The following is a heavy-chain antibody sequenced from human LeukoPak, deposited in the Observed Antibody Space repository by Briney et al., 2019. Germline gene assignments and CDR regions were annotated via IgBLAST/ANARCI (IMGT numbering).Heavy chain of an antibody. CDR1: GYTFNHYG. CDR2: TSYNGNT. CDR3: VRHSGSGWQALGY. D-gene: IGHD6-19*01. V-gene: IGHV1-18*04. J-gene: IGHJ4*02. Sequence: ASVTVSFKASGYTFNHYGISWLRQAPGLGLEWMGWTSYNGNTNYAQKFHDRVTMTTDTSTTTAYMELRSLDCEDTAVYYCVRHSGSGWQALGYWGEGTLVTVSS.